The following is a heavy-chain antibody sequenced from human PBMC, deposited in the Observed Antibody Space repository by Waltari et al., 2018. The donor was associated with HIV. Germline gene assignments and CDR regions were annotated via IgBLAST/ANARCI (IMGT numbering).Heavy chain of an antibody. Sequence: EVQLVQSGAEVKKPGESLKISCKVSGYSFTSYWIGWFRQMPGKCQEWLVILYQGDSETRYSPSLQGQVTISADKSISTDYLQWSSLKASDTAMYYCARHGVEYSYGWMDYWGQGTLVTVSS. CDR1: GYSFTSYW. J-gene: IGHJ4*02. CDR3: ARHGVEYSYGWMDY. CDR2: LYQGDSET. D-gene: IGHD5-18*01. V-gene: IGHV5-51*01.